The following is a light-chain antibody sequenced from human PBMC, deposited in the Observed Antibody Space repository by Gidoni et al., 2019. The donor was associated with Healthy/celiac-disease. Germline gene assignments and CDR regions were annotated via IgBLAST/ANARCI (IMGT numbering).Light chain of an antibody. CDR1: QDISNY. J-gene: IGKJ4*01. V-gene: IGKV1-33*01. Sequence: DIQMTQSPSSLSASVGDRVTITCQASQDISNYLNWYQQKPGKAPKLLIYDASNLETGVPSRLSGSGSGTDFNFTISSLQPEDIATYYCQQYDNLLLTFGGGTKVEIK. CDR2: DAS. CDR3: QQYDNLLLT.